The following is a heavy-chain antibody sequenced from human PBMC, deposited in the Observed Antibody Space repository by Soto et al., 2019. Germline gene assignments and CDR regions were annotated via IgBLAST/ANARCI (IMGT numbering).Heavy chain of an antibody. D-gene: IGHD6-13*01. CDR2: ISSSSSYI. V-gene: IGHV3-21*01. CDR3: ARDRLNVEQQLRTSSNWFDP. J-gene: IGHJ5*02. CDR1: GFTFSSDS. Sequence: GGSLRLSCAASGFTFSSDSMNWVRQAPGKGLEWVSSISSSSSYIYYADSVKGRFTISRDNAKNSLYLQMNSLRAEDTAVYYCARDRLNVEQQLRTSSNWFDPWGQGTLVTVSS.